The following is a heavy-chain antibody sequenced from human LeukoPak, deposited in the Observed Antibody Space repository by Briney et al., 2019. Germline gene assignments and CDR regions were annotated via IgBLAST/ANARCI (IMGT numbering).Heavy chain of an antibody. Sequence: GGSLRLSCAASGFTFSSYWMSWVRQAPGKGLEWVANIKQDGSEKYYVDSVKGRFTISKDNAKNSLYLQMNGLRAEDTAVYYCARDLDYYDSSGYLARGYYFDYWGQGTLVTVSS. J-gene: IGHJ4*02. V-gene: IGHV3-7*03. CDR2: IKQDGSEK. CDR3: ARDLDYYDSSGYLARGYYFDY. CDR1: GFTFSSYW. D-gene: IGHD3-22*01.